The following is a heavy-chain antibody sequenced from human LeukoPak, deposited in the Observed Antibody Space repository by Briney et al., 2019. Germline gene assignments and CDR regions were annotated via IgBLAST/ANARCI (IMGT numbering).Heavy chain of an antibody. D-gene: IGHD6-19*01. J-gene: IGHJ4*02. V-gene: IGHV4-59*01. CDR2: IYYSGST. Sequence: PSETLSLTCTVSGGSLSSYYWSWIRQPPGKGLEWIGYIYYSGSTNYNPSLKSRVTISVDTSKNQFSLNLSSVTAADTAVYYCARGIIAVAGDYFDYWGQGTLVTVSS. CDR1: GGSLSSYY. CDR3: ARGIIAVAGDYFDY.